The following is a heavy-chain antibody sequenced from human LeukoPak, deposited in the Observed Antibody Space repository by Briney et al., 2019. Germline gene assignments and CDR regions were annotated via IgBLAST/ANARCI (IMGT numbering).Heavy chain of an antibody. V-gene: IGHV3-23*01. D-gene: IGHD1-26*01. CDR2: ISESGDKT. Sequence: PGGSLRLSCAASGFTFNNYAMNWVRQAPGKGLEWVSAISESGDKTHYADSVKGRFTISRDNSQNTLYLQINSLRAEDTALYYCAKQWVDCWGQGTLVTVSS. CDR3: AKQWVDC. J-gene: IGHJ4*02. CDR1: GFTFNNYA.